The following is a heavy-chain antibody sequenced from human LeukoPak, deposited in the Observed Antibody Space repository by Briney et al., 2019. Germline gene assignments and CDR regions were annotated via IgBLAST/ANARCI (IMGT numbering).Heavy chain of an antibody. CDR3: TREAIATGYAYD. J-gene: IGHJ4*01. CDR1: GFSFSSYA. V-gene: IGHV3-23*01. CDR2: ISSGGDRT. D-gene: IGHD3-16*01. Sequence: QTGGSLRLSCAATGFSFSSYAWSWVRQAPGKGLEWVSAISSGGDRTYYADSVTGRFTISRDNSKNMLFLQMSSLRAGDAAMYYCTREAIATGYAYDWGQGTLVTVFS.